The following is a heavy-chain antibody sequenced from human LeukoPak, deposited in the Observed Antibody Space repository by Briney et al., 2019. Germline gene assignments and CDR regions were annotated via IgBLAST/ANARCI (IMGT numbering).Heavy chain of an antibody. J-gene: IGHJ4*02. Sequence: PGGSLRLSCAASGFTFSSYAMSWVRQAPGKGLEWVSYISSTSGTKEYADSVNGRFTISRDNAKNSLYLQIDGLRVEDTAVYYCARVSFTSAWSFDYWGPGTLVSVSS. CDR3: ARVSFTSAWSFDY. D-gene: IGHD6-19*01. CDR2: ISSTSGTK. CDR1: GFTFSSYA. V-gene: IGHV3-48*03.